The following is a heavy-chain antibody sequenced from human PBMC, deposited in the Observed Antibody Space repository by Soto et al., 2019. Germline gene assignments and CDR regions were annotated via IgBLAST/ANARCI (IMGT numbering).Heavy chain of an antibody. CDR3: ARGRLSGAAASPKEVFYYYYGMAV. CDR1: GGSFTDYY. J-gene: IGHJ6*02. V-gene: IGHV4-34*01. D-gene: IGHD6-13*01. Sequence: SETLSLTCAVYGGSFTDYYWSWIRQPPGKGLEWIGEINHSGSTNYNPSLKSRVTISVDTSKNQFSLKMSSVTAADTAVYYCARGRLSGAAASPKEVFYYYYGMAVWGQGTTVTVSS. CDR2: INHSGST.